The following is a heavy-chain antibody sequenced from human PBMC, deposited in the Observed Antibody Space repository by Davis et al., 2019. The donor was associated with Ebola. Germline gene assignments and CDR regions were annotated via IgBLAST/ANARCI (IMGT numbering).Heavy chain of an antibody. J-gene: IGHJ6*04. CDR3: ARARVVVAAIVYYYYGMDV. D-gene: IGHD2-15*01. CDR1: GGTFSSYT. Sequence: ASVKVSCKASGGTFSSYTISWVRQAPGQGPEWMGRINPNSGGTNYAQKFQGRVTMTRDTSISTAYMELSRLRSDDTAVYYCARARVVVAAIVYYYYGMDVWGKGTTVTVSS. CDR2: INPNSGGT. V-gene: IGHV1-2*06.